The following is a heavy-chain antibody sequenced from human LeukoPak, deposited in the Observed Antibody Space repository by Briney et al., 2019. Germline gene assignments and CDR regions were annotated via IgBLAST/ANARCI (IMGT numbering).Heavy chain of an antibody. J-gene: IGHJ6*02. CDR3: ARGPGSMDV. Sequence: PGGSLRLSCAASGFTFSSYSMNWVRQAPGKGLEWVSYISTCSSTIYYADSVKGRFTISRDNAKDSLYLQMNSLRAEDTAVYYCARGPGSMDVWGQGTTVTVSS. V-gene: IGHV3-48*01. CDR2: ISTCSSTI. CDR1: GFTFSSYS.